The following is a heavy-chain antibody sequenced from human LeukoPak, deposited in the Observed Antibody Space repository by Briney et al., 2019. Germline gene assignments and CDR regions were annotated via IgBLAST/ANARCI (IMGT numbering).Heavy chain of an antibody. J-gene: IGHJ3*02. Sequence: PGGSLRLSCAVTGFTFSTYGMHWVRQAPGKGLEWVAVIWSDGKNKFYADSVKGRFTFSRDNSRNTLSLQMNSLRAEDTAVYYCAKERGPFDAFDIWGQGTMVTVSS. V-gene: IGHV3-33*06. CDR2: IWSDGKNK. CDR1: GFTFSTYG. CDR3: AKERGPFDAFDI.